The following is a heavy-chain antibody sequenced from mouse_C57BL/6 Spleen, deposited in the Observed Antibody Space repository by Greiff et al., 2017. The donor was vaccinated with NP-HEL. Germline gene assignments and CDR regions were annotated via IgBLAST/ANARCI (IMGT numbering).Heavy chain of an antibody. CDR2: IDPSDSYT. CDR1: GYTFTSYW. Sequence: VQLQQPGAELVRPGTSVKLSCKASGYTFTSYWMHWVKQRPGQGLEWIGVIDPSDSYTNYNQKFKGKATLTVDTSSSTAYMQLSSLTSEDSAVYYCARSDSSGSPFAYWGQGTLVTVSA. J-gene: IGHJ3*01. CDR3: ARSDSSGSPFAY. V-gene: IGHV1-59*01. D-gene: IGHD3-2*02.